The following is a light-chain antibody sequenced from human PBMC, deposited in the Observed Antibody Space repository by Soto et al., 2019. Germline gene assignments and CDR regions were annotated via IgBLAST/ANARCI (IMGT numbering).Light chain of an antibody. CDR1: QFVNNW. Sequence: DIQMTQSPSTLSASVGDRVTITCRASQFVNNWLAWYQQKPGKAPKLLISRASSLESGVPSRFSGSGSATEFTLTISRLQPDDFATYYCQQYYSYCTFGGGTKVEIK. V-gene: IGKV1-5*03. CDR2: RAS. CDR3: QQYYSYCT. J-gene: IGKJ4*01.